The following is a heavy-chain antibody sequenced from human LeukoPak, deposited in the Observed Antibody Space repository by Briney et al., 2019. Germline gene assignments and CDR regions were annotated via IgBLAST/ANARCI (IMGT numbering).Heavy chain of an antibody. V-gene: IGHV3-7*01. Sequence: GGSLRLSCAASGFTFSSYWMSWVRQAPGQGLEWVANIKQDGSEKYYVDSVKGRFTISGDNAKNSLYLQMNNLRAEDTAVYYCAGYGVVVRAVGDAFDIWGQGTMVTVSS. CDR3: AGYGVVVRAVGDAFDI. D-gene: IGHD2-2*01. CDR1: GFTFSSYW. CDR2: IKQDGSEK. J-gene: IGHJ3*02.